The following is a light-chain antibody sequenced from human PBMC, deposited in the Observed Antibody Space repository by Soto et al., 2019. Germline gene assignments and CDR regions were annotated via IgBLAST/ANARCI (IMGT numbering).Light chain of an antibody. CDR1: SGHSSYI. CDR2: LEGSGSY. CDR3: ETWDSNTRV. V-gene: IGLV4-60*02. J-gene: IGLJ3*02. Sequence: QLVLTQSSSASASLGSSVKLTCTLSSGHSSYIIAWHQQQPGKAPRYLMKLEGSGSYNKWSGVPDRFSGSSSGADRYLTISNLQFEDEADYYCETWDSNTRVFGGGTMVTVL.